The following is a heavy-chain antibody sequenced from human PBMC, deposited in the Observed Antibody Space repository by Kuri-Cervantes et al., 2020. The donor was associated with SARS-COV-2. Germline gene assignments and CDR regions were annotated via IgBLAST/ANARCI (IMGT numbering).Heavy chain of an antibody. D-gene: IGHD1-26*01. CDR1: GFTFSSYA. CDR2: ISGSGGST. V-gene: IGHV3-23*01. Sequence: GGSLRLSCAAPGFTFSSYAMSWVRQAPGKGLEWVSAISGSGGSTYYADSVKGRFTISRDNSKNTLYLQMNSLRAEDTAVYYCAKEFSGSYWTGNFDYWGQGTLVTVSS. CDR3: AKEFSGSYWTGNFDY. J-gene: IGHJ4*02.